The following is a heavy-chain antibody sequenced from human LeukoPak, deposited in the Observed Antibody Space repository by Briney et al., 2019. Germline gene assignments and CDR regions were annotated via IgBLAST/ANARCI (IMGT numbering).Heavy chain of an antibody. CDR2: ISSSSSYI. J-gene: IGHJ4*02. D-gene: IGHD1-26*01. CDR3: ARDREGSSFFDY. V-gene: IGHV3-21*01. CDR1: GFTFSSYS. Sequence: GGSLRLSCAASGFTFSSYSMNWVRQAPGKGLEWVSSISSSSSYIYYADSVKGRFTISRDNAKNSLYLQMNSLRAEDTAVYYCARDREGSSFFDYWGQGTLVTVSP.